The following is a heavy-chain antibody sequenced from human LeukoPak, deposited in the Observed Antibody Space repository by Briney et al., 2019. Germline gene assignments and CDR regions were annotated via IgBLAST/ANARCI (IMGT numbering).Heavy chain of an antibody. D-gene: IGHD6-19*01. CDR1: GFTFSSYA. V-gene: IGHV3-23*01. CDR3: AKDQYSSGWYFTYQFDY. CDR2: ITGSGGSA. Sequence: GGSLRLSCAASGFTFSSYAMSWVRQAPGKGLEWVSGITGSGGSAYYADSVKGRFTISRDNSKNTLYLQMNSLRAEDTAVYYCAKDQYSSGWYFTYQFDYWGQGTLVTVSS. J-gene: IGHJ4*02.